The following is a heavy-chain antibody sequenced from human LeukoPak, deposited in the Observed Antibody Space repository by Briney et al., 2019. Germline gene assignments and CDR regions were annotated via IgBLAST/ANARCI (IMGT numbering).Heavy chain of an antibody. CDR1: GFTFSSYG. CDR2: IRYDGSNK. CDR3: ARERQLERLAFGKEGSAFDY. V-gene: IGHV3-30*02. Sequence: GGSLRLSCAASGFTFSSYGMHWVRQAPGKGLEWVAFIRYDGSNKYYVDSVKGRFTISRDNAKNSLYLQMNSLRAEDTAVYYCARERQLERLAFGKEGSAFDYWGQGTLVTVSS. J-gene: IGHJ4*02. D-gene: IGHD1-1*01.